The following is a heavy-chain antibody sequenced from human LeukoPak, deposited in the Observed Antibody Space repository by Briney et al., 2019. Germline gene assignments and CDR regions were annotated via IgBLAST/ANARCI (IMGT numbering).Heavy chain of an antibody. V-gene: IGHV3-74*01. CDR2: IRDDGSLT. Sequence: PGGSLRLSCAASGFTFSNYWMHWIRQVPGKGLVWVSRIRDDGSLTDYADSVKGRFTISRDNAKNTLYLQMNSLRAEDTAVYYCARVGSKGTPERALPFDYWGQGTLVTVSS. D-gene: IGHD1-26*01. CDR1: GFTFSNYW. CDR3: ARVGSKGTPERALPFDY. J-gene: IGHJ4*02.